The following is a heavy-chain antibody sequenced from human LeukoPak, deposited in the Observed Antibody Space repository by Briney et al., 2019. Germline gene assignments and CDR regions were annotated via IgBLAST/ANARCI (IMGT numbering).Heavy chain of an antibody. V-gene: IGHV3-30*14. Sequence: GGSLRLSCAASGFTFSSYAMHWVRQAPGKGLEWVAVISYDGSNKYYADSVKGRFTISRDNSKNTLYLQMNSLRVDDTAVYYCAKDYYGSTAPVDYWGQGALVPVSS. CDR1: GFTFSSYA. J-gene: IGHJ4*02. CDR3: AKDYYGSTAPVDY. CDR2: ISYDGSNK. D-gene: IGHD4-23*01.